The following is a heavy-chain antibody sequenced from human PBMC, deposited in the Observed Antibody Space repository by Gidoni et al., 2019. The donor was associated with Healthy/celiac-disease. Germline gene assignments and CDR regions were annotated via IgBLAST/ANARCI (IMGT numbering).Heavy chain of an antibody. CDR1: GFTFSSYW. J-gene: IGHJ5*02. D-gene: IGHD3-22*01. V-gene: IGHV3-7*01. Sequence: EVQLVESGGGLVQPGGSLRLSCAASGFTFSSYWMSWVRQAPGKGLEWVANIKQDGSEKYYVDSVKGRFTISRDNAKNSLYLQMNSLRAEDTAVYYCAREDYYDSSDDPGGWFDPWGQGTLVTVSS. CDR3: AREDYYDSSDDPGGWFDP. CDR2: IKQDGSEK.